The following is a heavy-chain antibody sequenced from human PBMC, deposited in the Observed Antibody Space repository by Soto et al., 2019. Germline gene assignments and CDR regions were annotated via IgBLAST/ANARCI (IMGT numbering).Heavy chain of an antibody. Sequence: EVQLVETGGGLIQPGGSLRLSCAASGFTVSSNYMSWVSQAPGKGLEWVSVIYSGGSTYYADSVKGRFTISRDNSKNTLYLQMNSLRAEDTAVYYCARRSAAGYLGYWGQGTLVTVSS. CDR1: GFTVSSNY. D-gene: IGHD3-9*01. CDR3: ARRSAAGYLGY. V-gene: IGHV3-53*02. J-gene: IGHJ4*02. CDR2: IYSGGST.